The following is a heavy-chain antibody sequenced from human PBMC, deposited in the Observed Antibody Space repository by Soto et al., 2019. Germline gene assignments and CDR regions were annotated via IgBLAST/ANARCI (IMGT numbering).Heavy chain of an antibody. Sequence: GGSLRLSCAASGFTFSDHYMSWIRQAPGKGLQWVSHISSSGTIVYLADSMEGRFTMSRDNAKNSVHLHLTSLGVEDTAVYYCVRDQREGLRYGMDVWGQGTTVTVSS. CDR3: VRDQREGLRYGMDV. V-gene: IGHV3-11*01. CDR2: ISSSGTIV. CDR1: GFTFSDHY. D-gene: IGHD1-26*01. J-gene: IGHJ6*02.